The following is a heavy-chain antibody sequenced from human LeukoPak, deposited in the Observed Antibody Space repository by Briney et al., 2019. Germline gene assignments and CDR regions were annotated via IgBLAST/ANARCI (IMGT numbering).Heavy chain of an antibody. CDR1: GGSISSYY. Sequence: PSETLSLTCTVSGGSISSYYWSWIRQPPGKGLEWIGYIYYGGSTNYNPSLKSRVTISVDTSKNQFSLKLSSVTAADTAVYYCARDYYGSGSIWGQGTMVTVSS. J-gene: IGHJ3*02. CDR2: IYYGGST. D-gene: IGHD3-10*01. CDR3: ARDYYGSGSI. V-gene: IGHV4-59*01.